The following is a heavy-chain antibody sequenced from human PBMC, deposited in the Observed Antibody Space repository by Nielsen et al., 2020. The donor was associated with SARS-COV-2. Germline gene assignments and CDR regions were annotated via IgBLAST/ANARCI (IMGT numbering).Heavy chain of an antibody. CDR1: ALSLFTIGIW. CDR2: IDWDDDN. V-gene: IGHV2-70*11. Sequence: DSMLIYSTPTLILSCPFTALSLFTIGIWMRWIRSPPGKALEWLARIDWDDDNYYSTSLKTRLTISKDTSKNQVVLTMTNMDPVDTATYYCARINYYYYYMDVWGKGTTVTVSS. CDR3: ARINYYYYYMDV. J-gene: IGHJ6*03.